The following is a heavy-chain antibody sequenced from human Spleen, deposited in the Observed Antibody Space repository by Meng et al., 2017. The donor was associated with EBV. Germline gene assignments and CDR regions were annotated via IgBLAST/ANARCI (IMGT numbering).Heavy chain of an antibody. V-gene: IGHV2-5*02. Sequence: QNTLKESGPMLVKPTQTLTLTCSFSGFSLSISGVGVGWIRQPPGKALEWLAVTYWDEDKRYSPSLESRLTISKDTSKNQVVLTMTNMDPVDTATYYCAHRPPWEWHFDYWGQGTLVTVSS. D-gene: IGHD3-3*01. CDR2: TYWDEDK. CDR3: AHRPPWEWHFDY. J-gene: IGHJ4*02. CDR1: GFSLSISGVG.